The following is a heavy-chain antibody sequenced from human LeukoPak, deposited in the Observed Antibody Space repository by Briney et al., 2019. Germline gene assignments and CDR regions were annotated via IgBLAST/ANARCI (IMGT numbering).Heavy chain of an antibody. CDR3: ARGGPGAEILGFFNHGTFFDY. J-gene: IGHJ4*02. CDR1: GYTFTSYG. CDR2: ISAYNGNT. D-gene: IGHD1-26*01. Sequence: GASVKVSCKASGYTFTSYGISWVRQAPGQGLEWMGWISAYNGNTNYAQKLQGRVTMTTDTSTSTAYMELRSLRSDDTAVYYCARGGPGAEILGFFNHGTFFDYWGQGALVTVSS. V-gene: IGHV1-18*01.